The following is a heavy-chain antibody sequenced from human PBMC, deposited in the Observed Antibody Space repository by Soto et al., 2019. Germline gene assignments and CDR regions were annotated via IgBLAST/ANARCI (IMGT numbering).Heavy chain of an antibody. J-gene: IGHJ6*02. Sequence: QVPLVQSGAEVKKPGASVKVSCKASGYTFTSYDINWVRQATGQGLEWMGWMNPNSGNTGYVQKFQGRVTMTRDTSIGTAYMELSSLRSDDTAVYYCARKYSSSSYHYGMDVWGQGTTVTVSS. CDR3: ARKYSSSSYHYGMDV. CDR1: GYTFTSYD. V-gene: IGHV1-8*01. CDR2: MNPNSGNT. D-gene: IGHD3-22*01.